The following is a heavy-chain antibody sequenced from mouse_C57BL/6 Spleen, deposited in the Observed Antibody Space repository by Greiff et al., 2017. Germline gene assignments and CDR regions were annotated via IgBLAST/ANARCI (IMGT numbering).Heavy chain of an antibody. D-gene: IGHD2-2*01. J-gene: IGHJ2*01. CDR1: GYTFTSYW. Sequence: QVQLQQPGAELVKPGASVKLSCKASGYTFTSYWMHWVKQRPGQGLEWIGMIHPNSGSTNYNEKFKSKATLTVDKSSRPAYMQLSSLTSEDSAVYYCARGGYDRGPFDYWGQGTTLTVSS. CDR3: ARGGYDRGPFDY. V-gene: IGHV1-64*01. CDR2: IHPNSGST.